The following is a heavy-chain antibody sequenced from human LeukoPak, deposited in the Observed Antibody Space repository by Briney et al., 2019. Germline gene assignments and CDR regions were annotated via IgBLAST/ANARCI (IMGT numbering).Heavy chain of an antibody. J-gene: IGHJ4*02. D-gene: IGHD3-10*01. CDR3: ARAHYGSGSYNPDY. Sequence: ASVKVSCKASGYTFTSYGISWVRQAPGQGLEWMGWMNPNSGNTGYAQKFQGRVTMTRNTSISTAYMELSSLRSEDTAVYYCARAHYGSGSYNPDYWGQGTLVTVSS. V-gene: IGHV1-8*02. CDR2: MNPNSGNT. CDR1: GYTFTSYG.